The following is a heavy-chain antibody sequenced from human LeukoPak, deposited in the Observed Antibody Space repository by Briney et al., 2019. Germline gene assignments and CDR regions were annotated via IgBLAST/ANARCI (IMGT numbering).Heavy chain of an antibody. V-gene: IGHV4-59*01. J-gene: IGHJ5*02. Sequence: SETLSLTCTVSGGSISSYYWKWLRQPPGKGLEWIGYIYYSGSTNYNPSLKSRVTISVDTSKNQFSLKLSSVTAADTAVYYCARTPGYSILGPWGQGTLVTVSS. CDR1: GGSISSYY. CDR2: IYYSGST. CDR3: ARTPGYSILGP. D-gene: IGHD4-11*01.